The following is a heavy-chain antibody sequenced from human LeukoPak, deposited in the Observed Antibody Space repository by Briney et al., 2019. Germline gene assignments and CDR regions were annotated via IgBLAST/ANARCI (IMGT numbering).Heavy chain of an antibody. J-gene: IGHJ4*02. CDR2: IWFDGINK. CDR1: RFTFSNYG. D-gene: IGHD2-2*01. CDR3: AKGTSSPDY. Sequence: GGSLRLSCAASRFTFSNYGMHWVRQAPGKGLEWVAVIWFDGINKYYADSVKGRFTISRDNSKNTLYLQMNSLRDEDTAVYYCAKGTSSPDYWGQGTLVTVSS. V-gene: IGHV3-33*06.